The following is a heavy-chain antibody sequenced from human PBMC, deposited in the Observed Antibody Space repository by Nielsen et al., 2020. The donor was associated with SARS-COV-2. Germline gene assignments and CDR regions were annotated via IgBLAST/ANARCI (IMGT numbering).Heavy chain of an antibody. V-gene: IGHV5-51*01. CDR1: GYSFTSYW. D-gene: IGHD6-13*01. J-gene: IGHJ4*02. Sequence: GGSLRLSCKGSGYSFTSYWISWVRQMPGKGLEWMGIIYPGDSDTRYSPSFQGQVTISADKSISTAYLQWSSLKASDTAMYYCARLPGAAALFDYWGQGTLVTVSS. CDR2: IYPGDSDT. CDR3: ARLPGAAALFDY.